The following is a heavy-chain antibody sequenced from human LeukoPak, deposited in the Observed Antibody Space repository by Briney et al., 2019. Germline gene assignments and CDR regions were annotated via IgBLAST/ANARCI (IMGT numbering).Heavy chain of an antibody. CDR3: VRDRNYYGLDY. V-gene: IGHV3-11*01. Sequence: PGGSLRLSCTASGFNFSDYYMSWIRQAPGKGLEWVSCISISSNTIYYADSVKGRFTISRDNAKKSLYLQMNSLRAEDTAVYYCVRDRNYYGLDYWGQGSLVTVSS. J-gene: IGHJ4*02. CDR2: ISISSNTI. D-gene: IGHD3-10*01. CDR1: GFNFSDYY.